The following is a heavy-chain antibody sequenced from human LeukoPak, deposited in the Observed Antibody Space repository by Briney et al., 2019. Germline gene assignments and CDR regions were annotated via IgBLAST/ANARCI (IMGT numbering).Heavy chain of an antibody. D-gene: IGHD1-1*01. J-gene: IGHJ4*02. CDR2: IYYSGSI. V-gene: IGHV4-39*07. CDR3: ARRVTGTLAPIDY. Sequence: SETLSLTCTVSGGSISSSSYYWGWIRQPPGKGLEWIGSIYYSGSIYYNPSLNSRVTISVDKSKNQFSLKLTSVTAADTAVYYCARRVTGTLAPIDYWGQGTLVTVSS. CDR1: GGSISSSSYY.